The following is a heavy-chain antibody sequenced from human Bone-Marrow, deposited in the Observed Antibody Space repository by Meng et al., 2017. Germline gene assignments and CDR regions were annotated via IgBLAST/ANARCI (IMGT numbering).Heavy chain of an antibody. CDR1: GDSVSSNSAA. CDR3: ARAPHGTGDWDPQDY. CDR2: TYYRSKWYN. V-gene: IGHV6-1*01. J-gene: IGHJ4*02. D-gene: IGHD7-27*01. Sequence: SCAISGDSVSSNSAAWNWIRQSPSRGLEWLGRTYYRSKWYNDYAVSVKSRITINTDTSKNQLYLQLNSVTPEDTAVYYCARAPHGTGDWDPQDYWGQGTLVTVSS.